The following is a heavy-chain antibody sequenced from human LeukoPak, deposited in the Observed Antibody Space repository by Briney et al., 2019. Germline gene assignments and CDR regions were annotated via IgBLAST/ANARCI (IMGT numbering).Heavy chain of an antibody. Sequence: PGRSLRLSCAASGFTFSSYGMHWVRQAPGKGLERVAVISYDGSNKYYADSVKGRFTISRDNSKNTLYLQMNSLRAEDTAVYYCAKDSLRYCSSTSCYTQIDYWGQGTLVTVSS. J-gene: IGHJ4*02. CDR1: GFTFSSYG. D-gene: IGHD2-2*02. V-gene: IGHV3-30*18. CDR3: AKDSLRYCSSTSCYTQIDY. CDR2: ISYDGSNK.